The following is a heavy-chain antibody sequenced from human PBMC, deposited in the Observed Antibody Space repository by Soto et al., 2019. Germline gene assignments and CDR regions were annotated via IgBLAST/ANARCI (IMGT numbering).Heavy chain of an antibody. CDR3: ARDPQRGYSGMDV. J-gene: IGHJ6*02. V-gene: IGHV3-48*02. CDR1: GFSFSTYD. CDR2: ISSGGQTI. Sequence: EVKLVESGGGLVQPGGSLRLSCAASGFSFSTYDMNWVRQAPGKGLEWVSYISSGGQTIKSTDSVKGRFTISRDNAKNSLYLQMSGLRDEVTGVYYCARDPQRGYSGMDVWGQGTTVTVSS. D-gene: IGHD2-2*01.